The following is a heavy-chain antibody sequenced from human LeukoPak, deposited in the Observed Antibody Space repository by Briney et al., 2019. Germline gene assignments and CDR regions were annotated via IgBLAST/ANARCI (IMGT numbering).Heavy chain of an antibody. V-gene: IGHV4-4*07. Sequence: KSSETLSLTCTVSGGSISSYYWSWIRQPAGKGLEWIGRIYTSGSTNYNPSLKSRVTMSVDTSKNQFSLKLSSVTAADTAVYYRARDDVVGATNGASDIWGQGTMVTVSS. CDR3: ARDDVVGATNGASDI. CDR2: IYTSGST. J-gene: IGHJ3*02. CDR1: GGSISSYY. D-gene: IGHD1-26*01.